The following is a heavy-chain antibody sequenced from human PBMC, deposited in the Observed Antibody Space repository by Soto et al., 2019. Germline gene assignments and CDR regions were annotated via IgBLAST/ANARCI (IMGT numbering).Heavy chain of an antibody. CDR1: GGSISSGGYF. CDR3: ARFAKEENPKVGSWYYFDY. CDR2: IYYSGRT. D-gene: IGHD6-13*01. V-gene: IGHV4-31*03. J-gene: IGHJ4*02. Sequence: SETLSLTCTVSGGSISSGGYFWSWVRQHPGKGLEWIGNIYYSGRTYYNPSLKSRVTISVDTSKNQFSLKLSSVTAADTAVYYCARFAKEENPKVGSWYYFDYWGQGTRVTSPQ.